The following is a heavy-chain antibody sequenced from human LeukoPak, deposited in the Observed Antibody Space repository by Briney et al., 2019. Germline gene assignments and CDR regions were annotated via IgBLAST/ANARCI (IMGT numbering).Heavy chain of an antibody. CDR1: GFIFDDYA. CDR2: INWDGYST. Sequence: TGGSLRLSCAASGFIFDDYAMYWVRQTPGKGLEWVSLINWDGYSTYYADSVKGRFTISRDNSKNSLYLQMNSLRAEDTAVYYCARAPSYYDYYFDYWGQGTLVTVSS. V-gene: IGHV3-43D*03. J-gene: IGHJ4*02. D-gene: IGHD3-22*01. CDR3: ARAPSYYDYYFDY.